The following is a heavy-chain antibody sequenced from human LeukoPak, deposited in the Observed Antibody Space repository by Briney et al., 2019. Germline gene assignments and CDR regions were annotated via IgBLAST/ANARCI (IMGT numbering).Heavy chain of an antibody. CDR3: ARGVSVVAATPRLLNY. J-gene: IGHJ4*02. Sequence: GGSLRLSCAASGFTFDDYTMHWVRHAPGKGLEWVSLISWDGGSTYYADSVRGRFTISRDNAKNSLYLQMNSLRAEDTAVYYCARGVSVVAATPRLLNYWGQGTLVTVSS. D-gene: IGHD2-15*01. CDR1: GFTFDDYT. V-gene: IGHV3-43*01. CDR2: ISWDGGST.